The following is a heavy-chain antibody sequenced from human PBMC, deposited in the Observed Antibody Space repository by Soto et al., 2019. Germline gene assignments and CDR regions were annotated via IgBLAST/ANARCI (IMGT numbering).Heavy chain of an antibody. D-gene: IGHD2-21*01. CDR2: ISGSGGST. V-gene: IGHV3-23*01. J-gene: IGHJ4*02. CDR3: AKESIPYCGGDCSNDY. Sequence: GGSLRLSCAASGFTFSSYAMSWVRQAPGKGLEWVSAISGSGGSTYYADSVKGRFTISRDNSKNTLYLQMNSLRAEDTAVYYCAKESIPYCGGDCSNDYWGQGTLVTVSS. CDR1: GFTFSSYA.